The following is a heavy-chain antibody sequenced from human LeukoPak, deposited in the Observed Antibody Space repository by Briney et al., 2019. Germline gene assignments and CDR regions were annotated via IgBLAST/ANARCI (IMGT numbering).Heavy chain of an antibody. CDR1: GFTVDDYA. V-gene: IGHV3-23*01. J-gene: IGHJ3*02. CDR3: AKDLWPSGYYYMDLDAFDI. CDR2: ISGSGGST. Sequence: GGSLRLSCAASGFTVDDYAMHWVRQAPGKGLEWVSAISGSGGSTYYADSVKGRFTISRDNSKNTLYLQMNSLRAEDTAVYYCAKDLWPSGYYYMDLDAFDIWGQGTMVTVSS. D-gene: IGHD3-22*01.